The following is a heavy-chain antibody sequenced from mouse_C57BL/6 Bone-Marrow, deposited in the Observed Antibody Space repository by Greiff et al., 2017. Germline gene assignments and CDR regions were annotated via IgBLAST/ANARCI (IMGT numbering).Heavy chain of an antibody. CDR3: TTFYDYEDY. Sequence: EVLLVESGAELVRPGASVKLSCTASGFNIQDDYMHWVKQRPEQGLEWIGWIDPETGDTEYASKFQGKATITADTSSNTAYLQLSSLTTEDTAVYYCTTFYDYEDYWGQGTTLTVAS. CDR2: IDPETGDT. J-gene: IGHJ2*01. V-gene: IGHV14-4*01. D-gene: IGHD2-4*01. CDR1: GFNIQDDY.